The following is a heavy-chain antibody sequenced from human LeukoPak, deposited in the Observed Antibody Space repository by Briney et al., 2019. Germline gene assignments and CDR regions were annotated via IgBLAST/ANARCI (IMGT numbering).Heavy chain of an antibody. J-gene: IGHJ4*02. D-gene: IGHD3-22*01. CDR3: AKDRDSTGYYSYNY. CDR1: GLMFSNYA. CDR2: IGTNPAAT. V-gene: IGHV3-23*01. Sequence: PGGSLRLSCVASGLMFSNYAMNWVRQAPGKGLEWVALIGTNPAATHYPDSVQGRFTISRDNSRNTLYLQMNSLRVEDTAIYYCAKDRDSTGYYSYNYWGQGTLVTVSS.